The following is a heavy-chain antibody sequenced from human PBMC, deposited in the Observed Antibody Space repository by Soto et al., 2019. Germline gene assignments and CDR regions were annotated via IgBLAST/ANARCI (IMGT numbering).Heavy chain of an antibody. D-gene: IGHD6-19*01. CDR2: IYSGGST. V-gene: IGHV3-53*01. CDR1: GFTVSSNY. CDR3: ARGFGPGSSGWYPSLVTAIRTTYYGMDV. Sequence: GGSLRLSCAASGFTVSSNYMSWVRQAPGKGLEWVSVIYSGGSTYYADSVKGGFTISRDNSKNTLYLQMNSLRAEDTAVYYCARGFGPGSSGWYPSLVTAIRTTYYGMDVWGQGTTVTVSS. J-gene: IGHJ6*02.